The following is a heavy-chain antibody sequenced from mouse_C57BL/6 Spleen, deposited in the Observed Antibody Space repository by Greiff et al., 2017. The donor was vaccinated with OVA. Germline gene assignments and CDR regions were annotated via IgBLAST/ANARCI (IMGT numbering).Heavy chain of an antibody. D-gene: IGHD2-4*01. CDR2: INYDGSST. CDR3: AREGLYDYDENFDV. J-gene: IGHJ1*03. CDR1: GFTFSDYY. V-gene: IGHV5-16*01. Sequence: EVNVVESEGGLVQPGSSMKLSCTASGFTFSDYYMAWVRQVPEKGLEWVANINYDGSSTYYLDSLKSRFIISRDNAKNILYLQMSSLKSEDTATYYCAREGLYDYDENFDVWGTGTTVTVSS.